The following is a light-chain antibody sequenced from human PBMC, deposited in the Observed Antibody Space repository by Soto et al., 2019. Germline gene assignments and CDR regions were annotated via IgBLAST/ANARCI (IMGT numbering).Light chain of an antibody. Sequence: QSALTQPASVSWSPGQSITISCTGTSSDVGSYNIVSWCQQHPGKAPKLMIYEGSKRPSGVSNRFSGSKSGNTASLTISGLQAEDDADYYCCSYAGSGTWVFGGGTQLTVL. CDR2: EGS. J-gene: IGLJ3*02. CDR3: CSYAGSGTWV. CDR1: SSDVGSYNI. V-gene: IGLV2-23*01.